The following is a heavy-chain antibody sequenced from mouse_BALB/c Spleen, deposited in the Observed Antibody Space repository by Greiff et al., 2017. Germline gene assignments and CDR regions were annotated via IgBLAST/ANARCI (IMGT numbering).Heavy chain of an antibody. CDR3: ARSTTASYYFDY. CDR2: ISSGGSYT. V-gene: IGHV5-9-3*01. CDR1: GFTFSSYA. J-gene: IGHJ2*01. Sequence: EVHLVESGGGLVKPGGSLKLSCAASGFTFSSYAMSWVRQTPEKRLEWVATISSGGSYTYYPDSVKGRFTISRDNAKNTLYLQMSSLRSEDTAMYYCARSTTASYYFDYWGQGTTLTVSS. D-gene: IGHD1-2*01.